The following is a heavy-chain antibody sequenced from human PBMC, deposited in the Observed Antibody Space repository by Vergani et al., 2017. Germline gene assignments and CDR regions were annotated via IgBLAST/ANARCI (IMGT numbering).Heavy chain of an antibody. J-gene: IGHJ5*02. CDR3: ARVKPLYSSSWYPNWFDP. CDR1: GGSISRGGYY. Sequence: QVQLQESGPGLVKPSQTLSLTCTVSGGSISRGGYYWSWIRQHPGKGLEWIGYIYYSGSTYYNPSLESRVTMSVDTSKSQFSLKLSSVTAADTAVYYCARVKPLYSSSWYPNWFDPWGQGTLVTVSS. D-gene: IGHD6-13*01. CDR2: IYYSGST. V-gene: IGHV4-30-4*08.